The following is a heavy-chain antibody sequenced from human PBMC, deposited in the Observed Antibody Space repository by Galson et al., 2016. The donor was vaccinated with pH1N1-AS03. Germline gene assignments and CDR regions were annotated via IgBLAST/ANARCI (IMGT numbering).Heavy chain of an antibody. Sequence: SLRLSCAASGFSFSHFAMHWVRQAAGKGPEWVAAMSNDGREYYGDSVRGRFTISRDTSKNTLFLQVNGLRPEDTGVYYCARESRGVGAIEVGFDPWVQGTLVTVSS. CDR1: GFSFSHFA. J-gene: IGHJ5*02. V-gene: IGHV3-30*01. D-gene: IGHD1-26*01. CDR2: MSNDGRE. CDR3: ARESRGVGAIEVGFDP.